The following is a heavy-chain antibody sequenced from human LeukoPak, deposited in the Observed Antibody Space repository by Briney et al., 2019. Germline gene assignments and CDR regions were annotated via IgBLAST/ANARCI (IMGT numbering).Heavy chain of an antibody. V-gene: IGHV3-7*03. Sequence: GGSLRLSCAASGFTFSGFSMSWVRQSPTKGLEWVANIKQDGSERYYVDSVKGRFTMSRDNAKNSLFLQMNSLRAEDTAVYYCARARGYCSGGFCYAYYFDYWGQGTLVTVSS. CDR2: IKQDGSER. D-gene: IGHD2-15*01. CDR3: ARARGYCSGGFCYAYYFDY. J-gene: IGHJ4*02. CDR1: GFTFSGFS.